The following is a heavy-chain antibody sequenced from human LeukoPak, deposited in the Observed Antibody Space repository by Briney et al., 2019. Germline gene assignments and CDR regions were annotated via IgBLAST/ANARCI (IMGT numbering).Heavy chain of an antibody. J-gene: IGHJ4*02. D-gene: IGHD6-19*01. Sequence: TGGSLRLSCVASGLTVSNNYMSWVRQAPGKGLEWVSVIYSGGYTYYADSVKGRFTISRDNSKNTMYLQMNSLRAEDTAVYYCARDGGSGWFKNDYWGQGTLVTVSS. CDR3: ARDGGSGWFKNDY. CDR2: IYSGGYT. CDR1: GLTVSNNY. V-gene: IGHV3-53*01.